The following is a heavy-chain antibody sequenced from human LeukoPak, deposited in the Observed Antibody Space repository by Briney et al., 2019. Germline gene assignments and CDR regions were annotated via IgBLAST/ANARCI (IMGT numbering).Heavy chain of an antibody. J-gene: IGHJ4*02. Sequence: PGGSLRLPCAASGSTFSSYGMHWVRQASGKGLEWVAVISSDGSNKYYADSVTGRFTISRDNSKNSLYLQMNSLRAEDRAVYYLGKARRSVLRLLEWLLSPDYWGQGTLVTVSA. V-gene: IGHV3-30*18. CDR2: ISSDGSNK. CDR3: GKARRSVLRLLEWLLSPDY. CDR1: GSTFSSYG. D-gene: IGHD3-3*01.